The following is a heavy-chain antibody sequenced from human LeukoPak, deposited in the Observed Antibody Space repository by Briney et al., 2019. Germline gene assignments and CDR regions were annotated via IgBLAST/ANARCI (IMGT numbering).Heavy chain of an antibody. D-gene: IGHD3-22*01. CDR3: AKVMYYYDSSGYYGDY. J-gene: IGHJ4*02. CDR1: GFTFSSYW. CDR2: IKKDGSEK. Sequence: GGSLRLSCAASGFTFSSYWMSWVRQAPGKGLEWVANIKKDGSEKYYVDSVKGRFTISRDNAKTSLYLQMNSLRAEDTAVYYCAKVMYYYDSSGYYGDYWGQGTLVTVSS. V-gene: IGHV3-7*01.